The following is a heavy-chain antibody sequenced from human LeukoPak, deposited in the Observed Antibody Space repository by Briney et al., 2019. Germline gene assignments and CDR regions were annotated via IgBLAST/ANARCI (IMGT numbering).Heavy chain of an antibody. CDR3: ASSPEDGPDY. D-gene: IGHD5-24*01. CDR1: GFTFSSYW. Sequence: GGSLRLSCAASGFTFSSYWMHWVRQAPGKGLVWVSRINSDGSSTNYADSVKGRFTISRDNAKNTLYLQMNSLRVEGTAVYYCASSPEDGPDYWGQGTLVTVSS. J-gene: IGHJ4*02. CDR2: INSDGSST. V-gene: IGHV3-74*01.